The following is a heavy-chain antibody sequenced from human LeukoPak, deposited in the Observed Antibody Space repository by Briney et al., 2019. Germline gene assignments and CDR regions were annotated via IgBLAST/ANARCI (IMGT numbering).Heavy chain of an antibody. CDR2: THTSGST. CDR1: GGSISSYY. CDR3: AAYGSGLRWFDP. D-gene: IGHD3-10*01. Sequence: PSETLSLTCTVSGGSISSYYWSWIRQPPGKGLEWIGYTHTSGSTYYNPSLESRLAISEDTSKNQFSLKLSSVTAADTAVYYCAAYGSGLRWFDPWGQGTLVTVSS. V-gene: IGHV4-4*08. J-gene: IGHJ5*02.